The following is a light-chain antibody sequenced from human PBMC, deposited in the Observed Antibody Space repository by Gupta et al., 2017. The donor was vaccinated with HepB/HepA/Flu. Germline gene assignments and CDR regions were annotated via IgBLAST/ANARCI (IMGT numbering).Light chain of an antibody. CDR2: AAS. J-gene: IGKJ4*01. V-gene: IGKV1-39*01. CDR1: QSISIY. CDR3: QQCSTVPLT. Sequence: DIQMTQSPSSLSASVGDRVTITCRASQSISIYLSWYQQKAGQAPNLLIYAASKSQRGVPSRFSGSGSGTEFTLTISSLQPEDFATYYCQQCSTVPLTFGGGTKVEI.